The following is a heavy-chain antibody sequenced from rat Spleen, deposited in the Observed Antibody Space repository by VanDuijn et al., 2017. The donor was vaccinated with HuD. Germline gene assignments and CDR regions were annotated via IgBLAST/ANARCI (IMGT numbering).Heavy chain of an antibody. CDR2: ISYDGSST. D-gene: IGHD1-11*01. V-gene: IGHV5-29*01. J-gene: IGHJ2*01. CDR1: GFTFSDYY. Sequence: EVQLVESDGGLVQPGRSLKLSCAASGFTFSDYYMAWVRQAPTKGLEWVATISYDGSSTYYRDSVKGRFTISRDNAKSTLYLQMDSLRSEDTATYYCARRHGGYPYWGQGVMVTVSS. CDR3: ARRHGGYPY.